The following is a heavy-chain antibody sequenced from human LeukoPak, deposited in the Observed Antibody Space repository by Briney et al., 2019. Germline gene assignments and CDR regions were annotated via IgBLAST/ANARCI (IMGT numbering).Heavy chain of an antibody. CDR1: RFPFTNYA. Sequence: GGSLGLSCAGARFPFTNYAINWVRQGPGKGPEWVSVITASGGDADYAESVKGRFTISRDNSKNTLHLQMNSLRAEDTALYYCAKGACSFGGPIYFDGWGQGTLVTVSS. CDR2: ITASGGDA. V-gene: IGHV3-23*01. CDR3: AKGACSFGGPIYFDG. J-gene: IGHJ4*02. D-gene: IGHD3-16*01.